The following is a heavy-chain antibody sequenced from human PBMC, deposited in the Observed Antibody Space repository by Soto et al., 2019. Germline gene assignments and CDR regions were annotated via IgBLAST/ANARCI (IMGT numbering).Heavy chain of an antibody. CDR1: GYTFTSYY. D-gene: IGHD2-8*01. V-gene: IGHV1-2*02. CDR3: ARDRGVRDV. J-gene: IGHJ6*02. CDR2: INPDSGVT. Sequence: QVQLVQSGAEVKKPGASVKVSCKASGYTFTSYYMHWVRQAPGQGLEWMGWINPDSGVTHYPHKFQDRVTMTRDTSISTAYMELSRLTSDDTALYYCARDRGVRDVWGQGTTVIVSS.